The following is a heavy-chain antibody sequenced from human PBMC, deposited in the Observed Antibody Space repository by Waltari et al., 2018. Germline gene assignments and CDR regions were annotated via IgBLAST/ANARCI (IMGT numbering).Heavy chain of an antibody. CDR1: GLPFSTVW. Sequence: EVRLVESGGGLVKPGESLRISCAASGLPFSTVWMTWVRQAPGKGLEWVGRIKSKTGGGTTDYAAPVKGRFTILRDDSKNTLYLQMDSLKTEDTAVYYCVKMNQMGAFDYWGQGTLVTVSS. CDR3: VKMNQMGAFDY. J-gene: IGHJ4*02. CDR2: IKSKTGGGTT. V-gene: IGHV3-15*01. D-gene: IGHD2-8*01.